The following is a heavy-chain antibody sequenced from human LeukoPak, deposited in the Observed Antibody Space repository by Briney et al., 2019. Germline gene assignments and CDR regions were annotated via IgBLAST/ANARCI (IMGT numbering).Heavy chain of an antibody. CDR2: IYYSGST. CDR3: ARTQSFYYVSGSPGLIDY. J-gene: IGHJ4*02. CDR1: GGSISSSSYY. Sequence: PSETLSLTCTVSGGSISSSSYYWGWIRQPPGKGLEWIGSIYYSGSTYYNPSPKSRVTISVDTSKNQFSLKLSSVTAADTAVYYCARTQSFYYVSGSPGLIDYWGQGTLVTVSS. V-gene: IGHV4-39*07. D-gene: IGHD3-10*01.